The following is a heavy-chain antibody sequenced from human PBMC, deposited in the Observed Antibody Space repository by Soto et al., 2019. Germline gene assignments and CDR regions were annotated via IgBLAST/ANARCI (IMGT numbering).Heavy chain of an antibody. CDR2: ISYDGNNK. Sequence: GGSLRLSCAASGFTFSTYGMHWVRQAPGKGLEWVAVISYDGNNKYYADSVKGRFTISRDNSKNTLYLQMSSLRAEDAAVYYCAKSVYNWNDGFFDYWGQGTLVTVSS. CDR3: AKSVYNWNDGFFDY. CDR1: GFTFSTYG. J-gene: IGHJ4*02. D-gene: IGHD1-1*01. V-gene: IGHV3-30*18.